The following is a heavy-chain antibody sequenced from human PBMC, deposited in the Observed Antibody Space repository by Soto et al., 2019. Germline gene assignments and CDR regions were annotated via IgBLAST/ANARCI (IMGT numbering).Heavy chain of an antibody. CDR3: ARAGGFDGSGYYFPW. V-gene: IGHV4-4*02. D-gene: IGHD3-22*01. CDR2: IYESGST. Sequence: QVQLQESGPGLVQPSGTLSLTCSVSGDSISSSNWWIWVRQPPGKGLEWIGEIYESGSTNYSPSLKSRVTISLEKSKNPISLKLISVTAADTAIYYCARAGGFDGSGYYFPWWGQGTLVTVSS. J-gene: IGHJ4*02. CDR1: GDSISSSNW.